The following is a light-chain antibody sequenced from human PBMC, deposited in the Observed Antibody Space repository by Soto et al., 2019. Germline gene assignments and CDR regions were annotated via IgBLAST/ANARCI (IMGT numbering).Light chain of an antibody. CDR2: DVS. V-gene: IGLV2-8*01. CDR3: SSYAGSNNVV. J-gene: IGLJ2*01. Sequence: QSALTQPPSASGSPGQSVTISCTGTSSDVGGFNYVSWYHQHPGKAPKLMIYDVSKRPSGVPDRFSGSKSGNTASLTVSGLQAEDEADYYCSSYAGSNNVVFGGGTRLTVL. CDR1: SSDVGGFNY.